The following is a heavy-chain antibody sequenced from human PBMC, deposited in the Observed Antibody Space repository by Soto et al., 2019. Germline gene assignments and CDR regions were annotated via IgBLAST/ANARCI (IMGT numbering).Heavy chain of an antibody. D-gene: IGHD4-17*01. Sequence: SETLSLTCTVSGGSISSSSYYWGWIRQPPGKGLEWIGSIYYSGSTYYNPSLKSRVTISVDTSKNQFSLKLSSVTAADTAVYYCSLMTTVTTFGYWGQGTLVTVSS. CDR3: SLMTTVTTFGY. CDR1: GGSISSSSYY. CDR2: IYYSGST. J-gene: IGHJ4*02. V-gene: IGHV4-39*01.